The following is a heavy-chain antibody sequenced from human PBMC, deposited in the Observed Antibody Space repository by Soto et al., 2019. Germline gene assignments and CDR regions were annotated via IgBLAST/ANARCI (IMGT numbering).Heavy chain of an antibody. CDR1: GYSFTSYW. CDR2: IYPGDSDT. V-gene: IGHV5-51*01. CDR3: ARLNGIAAAGSSYYGMDV. J-gene: IGHJ6*02. Sequence: GESLKISCKGSGYSFTSYWISWVRQMPGKGLEWMGIIYPGDSDTRYSPSFQGQVTISADKSISTAYLQWSSLKASDTAMYYCARLNGIAAAGSSYYGMDVWGQGTTVTVSS. D-gene: IGHD6-13*01.